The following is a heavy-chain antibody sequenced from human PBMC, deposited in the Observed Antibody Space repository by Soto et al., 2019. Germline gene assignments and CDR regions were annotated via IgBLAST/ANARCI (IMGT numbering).Heavy chain of an antibody. D-gene: IGHD3-3*01. CDR1: GGSISSGDYY. CDR2: IYYSGST. V-gene: IGHV4-30-4*01. Sequence: QVQLQESGPGLVKPSQTLSLTCTVSGGSISSGDYYWSWIRQPPGKGLEWIGYIYYSGSTYYNPSLKSRVTISVDTSKNQFSLKLSSVTAADTAVYYCARGGLVTIFGVVRDNYYYYGMDVWGQGTTVTVSS. CDR3: ARGGLVTIFGVVRDNYYYYGMDV. J-gene: IGHJ6*02.